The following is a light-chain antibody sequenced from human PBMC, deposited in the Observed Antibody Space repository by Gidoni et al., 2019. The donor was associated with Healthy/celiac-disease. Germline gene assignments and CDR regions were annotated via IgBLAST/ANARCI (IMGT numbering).Light chain of an antibody. CDR1: SLRSYY. Sequence: SSELTQDPAVSVVLGQTVRITCQGDSLRSYYASWYQQKPGQAPVLVIYGKNNRPSGIPDRFSGSSSGKTAALTITGAQAEDEADYYCNSRDSSGNHAWVFGGGTKLTVL. CDR3: NSRDSSGNHAWV. CDR2: GKN. V-gene: IGLV3-19*01. J-gene: IGLJ3*02.